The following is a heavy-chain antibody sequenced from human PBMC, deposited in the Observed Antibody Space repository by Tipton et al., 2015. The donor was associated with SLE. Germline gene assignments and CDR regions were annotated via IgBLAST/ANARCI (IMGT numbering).Heavy chain of an antibody. V-gene: IGHV4-30-2*06. CDR2: LYQSGSI. J-gene: IGHJ4*02. D-gene: IGHD2-8*01. CDR1: GGSISGGGYS. Sequence: TLSLTCTVSGGSISGGGYSWSWIRQSPGKGLEWIGSLYQSGSIHYNPSLENRVTISLDTSKNQISLNLKSVTAADTAVYFCARGYCSDGVCYGFGFFDYWGQGNLVTVSS. CDR3: ARGYCSDGVCYGFGFFDY.